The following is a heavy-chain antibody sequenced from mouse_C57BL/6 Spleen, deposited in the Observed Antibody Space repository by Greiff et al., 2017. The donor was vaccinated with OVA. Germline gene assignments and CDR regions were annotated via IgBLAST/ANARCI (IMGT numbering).Heavy chain of an antibody. CDR2: ISDGGSYT. D-gene: IGHD2-3*01. CDR3: AREDGPTYYAMDD. J-gene: IGHJ4*01. Sequence: EVLLVESGAGFVKPGGSLKLSCAASGFTFSSYAMSWVRQTPEQRLEWVATISDGGSYTYYPANVQGRFTISRDTAKNNLYLQMSHLKSEDTAMYYGAREDGPTYYAMDDWGQGTSVTVSS. V-gene: IGHV5-4*01. CDR1: GFTFSSYA.